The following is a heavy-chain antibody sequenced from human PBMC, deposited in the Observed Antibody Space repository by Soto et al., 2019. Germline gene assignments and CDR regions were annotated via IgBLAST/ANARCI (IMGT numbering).Heavy chain of an antibody. V-gene: IGHV1-18*04. CDR1: GYTFTTYG. J-gene: IGHJ4*01. Sequence: QVQLVQSGAEVKKPGASVKVSCKASGYTFTTYGITWVRQAPGQGLEWMGWISAYSGNKNYAQKLQGRLTVTTDTSTSTAYMDLRSLRSDDTAVYYCARVVKAGDYGDYGRYYFDYWGHGTLVTVSS. CDR3: ARVVKAGDYGDYGRYYFDY. D-gene: IGHD4-17*01. CDR2: ISAYSGNK.